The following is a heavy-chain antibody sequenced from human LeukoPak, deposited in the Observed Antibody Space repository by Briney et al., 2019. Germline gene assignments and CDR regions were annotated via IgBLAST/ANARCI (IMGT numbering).Heavy chain of an antibody. CDR2: VSSSGSTI. CDR3: ARGYRWLQLSIRCPFDY. V-gene: IGHV3-11*01. CDR1: GFTFSDYY. D-gene: IGHD5-24*01. J-gene: IGHJ4*02. Sequence: GGSLRLSCAASGFTFSDYYMSWIRQAPGKGLEWVSYVSSSGSTIYYAESVKGRFTISRDNAKNSLYLQMNSLRAEDTAVYYCARGYRWLQLSIRCPFDYWGQGTVVTVSS.